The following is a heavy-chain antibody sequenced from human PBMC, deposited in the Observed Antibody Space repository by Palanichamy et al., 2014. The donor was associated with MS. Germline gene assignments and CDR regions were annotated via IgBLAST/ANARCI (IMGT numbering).Heavy chain of an antibody. J-gene: IGHJ6*02. CDR2: ISGSGGST. CDR3: AKDRLAAYYYYYGMDV. D-gene: IGHD6-19*01. V-gene: IGHV3-23*01. Sequence: SVISGSGGSTDYADSVKGRFTISRDNSKNTLYLQMNSLRAEDTAVYYCAKDRLAAYYYYYGMDVWGQGTTVTVSS.